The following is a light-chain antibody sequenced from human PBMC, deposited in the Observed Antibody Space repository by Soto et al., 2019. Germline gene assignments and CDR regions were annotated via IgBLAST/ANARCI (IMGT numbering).Light chain of an antibody. Sequence: QSALTQPASVSGSPGQSITISCTGTSRDVGGYNYVSWYQQHPGKAPKLMIYDVRNRPSGVSNRFSGSKSVNTASLTISGLQAEDEADYYCSSYTTISTYVFGTGTKVIVL. CDR1: SRDVGGYNY. J-gene: IGLJ1*01. CDR3: SSYTTISTYV. V-gene: IGLV2-14*01. CDR2: DVR.